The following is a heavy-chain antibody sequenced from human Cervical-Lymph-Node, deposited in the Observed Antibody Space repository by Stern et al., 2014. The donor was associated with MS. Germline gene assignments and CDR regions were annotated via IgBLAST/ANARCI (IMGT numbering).Heavy chain of an antibody. V-gene: IGHV5-51*01. CDR1: GYSFTSYW. D-gene: IGHD5-24*01. CDR2: IFPGDSDT. J-gene: IGHJ4*02. Sequence: EVQLVESGAEVKKPGGSLKISCKGSGYSFTSYWIGWGRQTPGKGLEWVGVIFPGDSDTRYSPSFQGQVTISADKSISTAYLQWSSLKASDTAMYYCARSVEMATISGFDYWGQGTLVTVSS. CDR3: ARSVEMATISGFDY.